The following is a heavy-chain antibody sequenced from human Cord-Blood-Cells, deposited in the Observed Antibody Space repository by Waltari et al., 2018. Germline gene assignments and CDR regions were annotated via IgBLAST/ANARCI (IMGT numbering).Heavy chain of an antibody. Sequence: EVQLVESGGGLVQPGGSLRLSCAASGFTVSSNYMSWVRQAPGKGLEWVSVIYSGGSTYDADSVKGRFTISRDNSKNTLYLQMNSLGAEDTAVYYCARGSGGSPPYDYWGQGTLVTVSS. CDR2: IYSGGST. V-gene: IGHV3-66*01. J-gene: IGHJ4*02. CDR3: ARGSGGSPPYDY. D-gene: IGHD2-15*01. CDR1: GFTVSSNY.